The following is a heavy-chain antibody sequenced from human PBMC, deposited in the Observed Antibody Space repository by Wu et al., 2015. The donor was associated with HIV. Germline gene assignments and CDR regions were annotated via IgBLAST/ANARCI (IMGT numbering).Heavy chain of an antibody. J-gene: IGHJ4*02. D-gene: IGHD3-22*01. CDR2: IIPIFGKT. CDR1: GGTFSYSA. CDR3: ARGGLYYYDSSGYYW. V-gene: IGHV1-69*13. Sequence: QLVQSGAEVKKPGSSVKVSCKASGGTFSYSAIAWVRQAPGQGLEWMGRIIPIFGKTNYAQKFQGRVTITADESSTTAYMELSSLRSEDTAVYYCARGGLYYYDSSGYYWWGQGTLVTVSS.